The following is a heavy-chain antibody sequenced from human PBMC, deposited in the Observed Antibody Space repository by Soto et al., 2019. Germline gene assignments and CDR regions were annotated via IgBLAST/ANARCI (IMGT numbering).Heavy chain of an antibody. CDR3: AKMLSTGWYDPVFH. Sequence: QVQLLESGGGSVKTRGSLRLSCAGSGFTFSDYYMSWVRQAPGTGLEWISYISGSGTNIYYADSVKGRFTISRDNAKNSVYLQMDSLRAEDTATYFCAKMLSTGWYDPVFHWGQGTLVSVSS. CDR1: GFTFSDYY. D-gene: IGHD6-19*01. J-gene: IGHJ4*02. CDR2: ISGSGTNI. V-gene: IGHV3-11*01.